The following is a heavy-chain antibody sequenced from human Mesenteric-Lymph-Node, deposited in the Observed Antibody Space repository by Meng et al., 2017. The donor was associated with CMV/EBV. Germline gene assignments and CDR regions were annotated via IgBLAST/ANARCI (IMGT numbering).Heavy chain of an antibody. Sequence: LTCAVSGGSISSSNWWSWVRQPPGRGLEWIGEIFHSGSTNYNPSLKSRVTISVDKSKNHFSLQLSSVTAADTAIYYCSSRWTGYYVYWGQGTLVTVSS. CDR2: IFHSGST. J-gene: IGHJ4*02. V-gene: IGHV4-4*02. CDR1: GGSISSSNW. D-gene: IGHD3/OR15-3a*01. CDR3: SSRWTGYYVY.